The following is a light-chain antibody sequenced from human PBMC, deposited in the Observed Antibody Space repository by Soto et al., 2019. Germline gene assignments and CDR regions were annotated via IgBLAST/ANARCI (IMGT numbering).Light chain of an antibody. CDR3: MQGTHRPVT. CDR1: QSLVHSDGIAY. J-gene: IGKJ5*01. CDR2: KVS. Sequence: DVVMTQSPPSLPVTLLQPASISCXSNQSLVHSDGIAYFSWFQQRPGRSPRRLIYKVSNRDSGVPARFSGSGSGTDFALKISRVEAEDVGVYYCMQGTHRPVTFGQGTRLEIK. V-gene: IGKV2-30*02.